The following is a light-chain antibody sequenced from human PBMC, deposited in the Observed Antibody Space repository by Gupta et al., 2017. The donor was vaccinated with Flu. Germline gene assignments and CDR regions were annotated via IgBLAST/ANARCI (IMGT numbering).Light chain of an antibody. V-gene: IGKV3-15*01. Sequence: ERATLSCRPSKSVGSKLAWYQQKPGQAPRLLIYGESTRATGVPATFSGSGSGTEFTLTISSMQSEDFAVYYCQQYNDWFLYTFGQGTKLEIK. CDR3: QQYNDWFLYT. J-gene: IGKJ2*01. CDR1: KSVGSK. CDR2: GES.